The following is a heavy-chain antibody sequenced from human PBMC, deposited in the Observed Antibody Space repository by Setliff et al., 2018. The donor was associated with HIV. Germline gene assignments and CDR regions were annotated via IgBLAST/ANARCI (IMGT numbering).Heavy chain of an antibody. J-gene: IGHJ5*02. Sequence: SETLSLTCAVSGGSIASGASYWSWIRQHPGKGLEWIGYIYYDGGTLYNPSLQSRLTISVDTSKNQFSLKLSSVTAADTAVYYCARTYINYDSSGYWGTGWFDPWGQGTLVTSPQ. CDR1: GGSIASGASY. CDR2: IYYDGGT. CDR3: ARTYINYDSSGYWGTGWFDP. V-gene: IGHV4-31*11. D-gene: IGHD3-22*01.